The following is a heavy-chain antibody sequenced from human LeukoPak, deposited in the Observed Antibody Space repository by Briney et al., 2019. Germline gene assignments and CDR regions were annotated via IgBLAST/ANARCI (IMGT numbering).Heavy chain of an antibody. D-gene: IGHD3-22*01. Sequence: ASVKVSCKASGYTFTSYAIHWVRQAPGQRLEWMGWISAYNGNTNYAQKLQGRVTMTTDTSTSTAYMELRSLRSDDTAVYYCARDDRDYYDSSGNWGQGTLVTVSS. V-gene: IGHV1-18*01. J-gene: IGHJ4*02. CDR3: ARDDRDYYDSSGN. CDR1: GYTFTSYA. CDR2: ISAYNGNT.